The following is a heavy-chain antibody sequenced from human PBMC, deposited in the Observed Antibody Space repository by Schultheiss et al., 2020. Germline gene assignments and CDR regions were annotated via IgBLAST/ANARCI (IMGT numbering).Heavy chain of an antibody. Sequence: GGSLRLSCAASGFTFSSYAMSWVRQAPGKGLEWVSVISGSGGSTYYADSVKGRFTISRDNSKNTLYLQMNSLRAEDTAVYYCAKAGEAPCSSTSCYARYGMDVWGQGTTVTVLL. V-gene: IGHV3-23*01. D-gene: IGHD2-2*01. CDR2: ISGSGGST. CDR3: AKAGEAPCSSTSCYARYGMDV. J-gene: IGHJ6*02. CDR1: GFTFSSYA.